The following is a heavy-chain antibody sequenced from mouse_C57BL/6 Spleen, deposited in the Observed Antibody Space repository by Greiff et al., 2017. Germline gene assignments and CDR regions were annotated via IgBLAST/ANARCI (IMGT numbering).Heavy chain of an antibody. Sequence: EVQLVASGGGLVPPKGSLKLSCAASGFSFNTYAMNWVRPAPGTGLEWVARIRSKSTNYATYYADSVKDRFTISRDDSESMLYLQMNNLKTEDTARYYCGGDDDGSSPAWFADWGQGTLVTVSA. CDR1: GFSFNTYA. J-gene: IGHJ3*01. CDR2: IRSKSTNYAT. V-gene: IGHV10-1*01. CDR3: GGDDDGSSPAWFAD. D-gene: IGHD1-1*01.